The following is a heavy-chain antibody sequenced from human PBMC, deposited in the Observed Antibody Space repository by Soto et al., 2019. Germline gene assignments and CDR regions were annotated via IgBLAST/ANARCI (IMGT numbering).Heavy chain of an antibody. CDR3: ARGSGSYYMVPFDP. D-gene: IGHD3-10*01. V-gene: IGHV1-69*06. J-gene: IGHJ5*02. CDR2: IIPIFGTA. Sequence: GASVKVSCKASGGTFSSYAISWVRQAPGQGLEWMGGIIPIFGTANYAQKFQGRVTITADKSTSTAYMELSSLRSEDTAVYYCARGSGSYYMVPFDPWGQGTLVTVSS. CDR1: GGTFSSYA.